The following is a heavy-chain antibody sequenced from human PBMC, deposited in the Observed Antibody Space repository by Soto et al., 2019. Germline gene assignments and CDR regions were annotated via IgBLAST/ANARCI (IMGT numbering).Heavy chain of an antibody. D-gene: IGHD2-15*01. CDR2: IYYSGST. CDR1: GGSISSGGYY. Sequence: SETLSLTCTVSGGSISSGGYYWSWIRQHPGKGLEWIGYIYYSGSTYYNPSLKSRVTISVDTSKNQFSLKLSSVTAADTAVYYCARGLHYCSGGSCYDDAFDSSGQGTMVTVAS. J-gene: IGHJ3*02. CDR3: ARGLHYCSGGSCYDDAFDS. V-gene: IGHV4-31*03.